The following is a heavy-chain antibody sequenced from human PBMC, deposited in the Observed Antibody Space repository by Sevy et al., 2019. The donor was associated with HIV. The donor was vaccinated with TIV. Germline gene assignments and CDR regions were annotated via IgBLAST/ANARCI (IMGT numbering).Heavy chain of an antibody. CDR3: TRSSTTIY. V-gene: IGHV3-49*04. CDR1: GFIFADYG. CDR2: IRNKAYNGTT. J-gene: IGHJ4*02. Sequence: GGSLRLSCRTSGFIFADYGLSWVRQAPGRGLEWLGFIRNKAYNGTTDYAASVKGRFTISRDDSKSVAFLHMASLRTEDTGIYFCTRSSTTIYWGRGTLVTVSS. D-gene: IGHD1-26*01.